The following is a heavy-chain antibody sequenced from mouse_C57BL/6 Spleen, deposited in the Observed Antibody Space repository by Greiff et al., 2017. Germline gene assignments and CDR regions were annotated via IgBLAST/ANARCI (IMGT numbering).Heavy chain of an antibody. D-gene: IGHD4-1*01. V-gene: IGHV5-4*01. CDR1: GFTFSSYA. Sequence: EVQLQEFGGGLVKPGGFLKLSRAASGFTFSSYAMSWVRQTPEKRLEWVATISDGGSYTYYPYNVTGRFTISRDNAKNNLCLQMSHLTSEDTALSYCARVDWVFDYWGQGTTRTVSS. J-gene: IGHJ2*01. CDR2: ISDGGSYT. CDR3: ARVDWVFDY.